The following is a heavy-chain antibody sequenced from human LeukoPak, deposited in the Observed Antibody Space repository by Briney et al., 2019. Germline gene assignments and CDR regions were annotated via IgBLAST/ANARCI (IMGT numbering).Heavy chain of an antibody. D-gene: IGHD3-22*01. V-gene: IGHV4-39*07. Sequence: GSLRLSCAASGFTFSTYEMNWVRQAPGKGLEWIGSIYYSGSTYYNPSLKSRVTISVDTSKNQFSLKLSSVTAADTAVYYCASPTYYYDSSGYYYGGGYAFDIWGQGTMVTVSS. CDR2: IYYSGST. CDR3: ASPTYYYDSSGYYYGGGYAFDI. J-gene: IGHJ3*02. CDR1: GFTFSTYE.